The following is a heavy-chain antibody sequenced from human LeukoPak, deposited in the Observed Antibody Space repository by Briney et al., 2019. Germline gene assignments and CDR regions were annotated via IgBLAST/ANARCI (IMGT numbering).Heavy chain of an antibody. CDR1: GDSFSSVTDY. D-gene: IGHD6-19*01. CDR3: GERGEEYRSGWYKRNYFDN. CDR2: GDYSGGT. J-gene: IGHJ4*02. Sequence: PSETLSHTCTVSGDSFSSVTDYWAWIRQPPGKGLEWIASGDYSGGTYYNPSLESRVAISADMSKNQFSLKLTSVTGADTAVYCAGERGEEYRSGWYKRNYFDNWGQGIRVTVSS. V-gene: IGHV4-39*07.